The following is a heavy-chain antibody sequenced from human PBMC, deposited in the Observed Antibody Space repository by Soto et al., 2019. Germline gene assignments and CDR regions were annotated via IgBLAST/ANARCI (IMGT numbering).Heavy chain of an antibody. J-gene: IGHJ4*02. D-gene: IGHD2-2*02. Sequence: QVRLVQSGGEVKRPGSSVKVSCKASGGTFSGYAISWVRQAPGQGLEWMGEIIPMFGTSNYAQKFQGRVTITADESTSTAYMELSSLRSEDTAVYYCARGSCSSTSCYKEYYFDLWGQGTLVTVSS. CDR3: ARGSCSSTSCYKEYYFDL. V-gene: IGHV1-69*01. CDR1: GGTFSGYA. CDR2: IIPMFGTS.